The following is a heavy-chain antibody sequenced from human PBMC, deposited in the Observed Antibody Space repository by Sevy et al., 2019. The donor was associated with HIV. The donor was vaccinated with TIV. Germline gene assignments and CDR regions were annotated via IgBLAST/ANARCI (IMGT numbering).Heavy chain of an antibody. CDR2: IYDSGHT. V-gene: IGHV4-59*01. J-gene: IGHJ3*02. Sequence: SETLSLTCTVSGGSFSTYSWNWIRQSPGKGLEWIGYIYDSGHTNYNPSLKSRVTISVDTSKNQFSLKLNSVTAADTAVYYRAREKGTVTILSAFDIWGQGTRVTVSS. D-gene: IGHD4-17*01. CDR3: AREKGTVTILSAFDI. CDR1: GGSFSTYS.